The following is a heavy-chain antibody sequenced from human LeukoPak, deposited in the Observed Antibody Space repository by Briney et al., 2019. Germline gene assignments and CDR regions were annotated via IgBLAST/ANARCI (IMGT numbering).Heavy chain of an antibody. CDR1: GFNFRSQN. V-gene: IGHV3-48*02. CDR3: AASLYDSSGYNWFDP. J-gene: IGHJ5*02. D-gene: IGHD3-22*01. CDR2: ISSSDGTI. Sequence: GGSLRLSCAASGFNFRSQNMNWVRQAPGKGLEWVSYISSSDGTIYYADSVKGQFTISRDSVKNSLYLQMNSLRDEDTAVYYCAASLYDSSGYNWFDPWGQGTLVTVSS.